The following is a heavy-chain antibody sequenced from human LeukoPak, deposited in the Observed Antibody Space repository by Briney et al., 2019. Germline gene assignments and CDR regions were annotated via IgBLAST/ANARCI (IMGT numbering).Heavy chain of an antibody. CDR3: ARLGRDKAVAGTYYFDY. CDR2: INPSGGST. Sequence: ASVKVSCKASGYTFTSYYMHWVRQAPGQGLEWMGIINPSGGSTSYAQKFQGRVTMTRDTSTSTVYMELSRLRSDDTAVYYCARLGRDKAVAGTYYFDYWGQGTLVTVSS. J-gene: IGHJ4*02. CDR1: GYTFTSYY. V-gene: IGHV1-46*01. D-gene: IGHD6-19*01.